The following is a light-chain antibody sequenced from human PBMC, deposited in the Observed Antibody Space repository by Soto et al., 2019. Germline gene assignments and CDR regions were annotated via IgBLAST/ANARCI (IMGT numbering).Light chain of an antibody. Sequence: DMVMTQSQLSLPVTPGEPASISCRSSEGFLSSNGSNYLDWYLQKPGQSPQLLIYYGSNRASGVPDRFSGSGSGTDCTLTITSVEPEDVGVYFCMHSVRTSLTFGPGTKVDVK. CDR3: MHSVRTSLT. V-gene: IGKV2-28*01. CDR1: EGFLSSNGSNY. J-gene: IGKJ3*01. CDR2: YGS.